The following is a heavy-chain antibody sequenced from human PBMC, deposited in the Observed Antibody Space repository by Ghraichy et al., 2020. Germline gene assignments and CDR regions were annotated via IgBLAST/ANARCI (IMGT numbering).Heavy chain of an antibody. CDR3: AKGGCSGGSCYSGVYYYYYGMDV. V-gene: IGHV3-30*18. Sequence: GESLNISCAASGFTFSSYGMHWVRQAPGKGLEWVAVISYDGSNKYYADSVKGRFTISRDNSKNTLYLQMNSLRAEDTAVYYCAKGGCSGGSCYSGVYYYYYGMDVWGQGTTVTVSS. CDR1: GFTFSSYG. CDR2: ISYDGSNK. D-gene: IGHD2-15*01. J-gene: IGHJ6*02.